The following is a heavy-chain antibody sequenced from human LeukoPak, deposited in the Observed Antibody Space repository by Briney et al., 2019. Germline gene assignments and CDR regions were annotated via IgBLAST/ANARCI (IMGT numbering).Heavy chain of an antibody. CDR3: ATSRPEYHYDILTGYHYRNWFDP. CDR2: FDPEDGET. D-gene: IGHD3-9*01. Sequence: ASVKVSCKVSGYTLTELSMHWVRQAPGKGLEWMGGFDPEDGETIYAQKFQGRVTMTEDTSTDTAYMELSSLRSEDTAVYYCATSRPEYHYDILTGYHYRNWFDPWGQGTLVTVSS. J-gene: IGHJ5*02. CDR1: GYTLTELS. V-gene: IGHV1-24*01.